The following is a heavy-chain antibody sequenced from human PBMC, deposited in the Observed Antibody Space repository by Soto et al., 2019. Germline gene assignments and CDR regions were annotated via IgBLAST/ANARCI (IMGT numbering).Heavy chain of an antibody. D-gene: IGHD3-9*01. V-gene: IGHV3-23*01. Sequence: GGSLRLSCAASGFTFSSYAMSWVRQAPGKGLEWVSAISGSGGSTYYADSVKGRFTISRDNSKNTLYLQMNSLRAEDTAVYYCARGYGYYDILTGYYLGWFDPWGQGTLVTVSS. CDR1: GFTFSSYA. J-gene: IGHJ5*02. CDR2: ISGSGGST. CDR3: ARGYGYYDILTGYYLGWFDP.